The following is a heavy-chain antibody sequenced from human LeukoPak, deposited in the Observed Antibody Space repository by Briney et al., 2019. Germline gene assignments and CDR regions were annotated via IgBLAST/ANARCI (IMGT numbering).Heavy chain of an antibody. Sequence: PGGSLRLSCAASGFTFSSYTMSWVRQAPGKGLEWVSAISGSGGSTYYADSVKGRFTISRDNSKNTLYLQMNSLRAEDTVVYYCAKDYGSGYPSYYFDYWGQGTLVTVFS. V-gene: IGHV3-23*01. D-gene: IGHD5-12*01. CDR3: AKDYGSGYPSYYFDY. CDR2: ISGSGGST. J-gene: IGHJ4*02. CDR1: GFTFSSYT.